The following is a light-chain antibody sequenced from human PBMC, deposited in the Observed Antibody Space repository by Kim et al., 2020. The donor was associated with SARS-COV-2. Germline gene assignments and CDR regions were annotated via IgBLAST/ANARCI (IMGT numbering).Light chain of an antibody. J-gene: IGLJ3*02. Sequence: SYELTQPPSVSVSPGQTASITCSGDKLGDKYACWYQQKPGQSPVLVIYQDTKRPSGIPERLSGSNSGNTATLTISGTQAMDEADYYCQAWASSSARWVFG. V-gene: IGLV3-1*01. CDR1: KLGDKY. CDR2: QDT. CDR3: QAWASSSARWV.